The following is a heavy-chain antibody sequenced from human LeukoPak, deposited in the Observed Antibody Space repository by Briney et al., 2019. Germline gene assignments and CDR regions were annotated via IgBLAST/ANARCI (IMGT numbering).Heavy chain of an antibody. D-gene: IGHD6-13*01. J-gene: IGHJ4*02. V-gene: IGHV3-21*01. Sequence: GGSLRLSCAASGFTFSRYSMNWVRQAPGKGLEWVSSISSSGSSIYYADSVKGRFTISRDNAKNSLYPQMNSLRAEDTAVYYCARGTAAAKIDYWGQGTLVTVSS. CDR1: GFTFSRYS. CDR3: ARGTAAAKIDY. CDR2: ISSSGSSI.